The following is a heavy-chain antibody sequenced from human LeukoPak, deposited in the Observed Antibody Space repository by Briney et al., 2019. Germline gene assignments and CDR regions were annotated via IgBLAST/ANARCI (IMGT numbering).Heavy chain of an antibody. CDR3: VSAIRGSPIDY. Sequence: GGSLRLACAASGFSFSNYWMGWVRQAPGKGLACVANIKTDGSETYYVDSVKGRFTISRDNAKNSLFLQMNSLRAEDTAIYYCVSAIRGSPIDYWGQGTLVSVPS. CDR1: GFSFSNYW. V-gene: IGHV3-7*01. D-gene: IGHD3-10*01. J-gene: IGHJ4*02. CDR2: IKTDGSET.